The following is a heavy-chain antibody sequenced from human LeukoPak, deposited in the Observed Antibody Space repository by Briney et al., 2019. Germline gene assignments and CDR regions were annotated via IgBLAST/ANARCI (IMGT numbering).Heavy chain of an antibody. CDR2: IYTSGST. D-gene: IGHD3-16*02. CDR3: AREAHTFGGVIAKFDY. V-gene: IGHV4-4*07. J-gene: IGHJ4*02. CDR1: GGSISSYY. Sequence: PSETLSLTCTVSGGSISSYYWSWIRQPAGKGLEWIGRIYTSGSTNYNPSLKSRVTMSVDTSKNQFSLKLSSVTAADTAVYYCAREAHTFGGVIAKFDYWGQGTLVAVSS.